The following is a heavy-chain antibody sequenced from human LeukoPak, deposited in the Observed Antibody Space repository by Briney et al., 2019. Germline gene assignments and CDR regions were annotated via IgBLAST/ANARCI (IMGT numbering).Heavy chain of an antibody. D-gene: IGHD5-18*01. CDR3: ARHLHSYGYIFFDP. V-gene: IGHV4-59*08. J-gene: IGHJ5*02. Sequence: SETLSLTCTVSGGSISSYYWSWIRQPPGKGLEWIGYIYYSGSTNYNPSLKSRVTISVDTSKNQFSLKLSSVTAADTAVYYCARHLHSYGYIFFDPWGKGTLVTVSS. CDR1: GGSISSYY. CDR2: IYYSGST.